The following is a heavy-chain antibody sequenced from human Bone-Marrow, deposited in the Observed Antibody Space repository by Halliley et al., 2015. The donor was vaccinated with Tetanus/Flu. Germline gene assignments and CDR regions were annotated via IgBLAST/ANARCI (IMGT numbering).Heavy chain of an antibody. CDR2: VYPSDSDT. CDR1: GYTFTTYW. D-gene: IGHD3-9*01. CDR3: VRQSYFVRVGVAY. Sequence: QLVQSGAEVKKPGESLKISCRASGYTFTTYWIGWVRQMPGKGLEWMGIVYPSDSDTRYNASFQGQVTISADKSINTAYLEWRSLNASDTPMYDCVRQSYFVRVGVAYWGQGSLVTCSS. V-gene: IGHV5-51*01. J-gene: IGHJ4*02.